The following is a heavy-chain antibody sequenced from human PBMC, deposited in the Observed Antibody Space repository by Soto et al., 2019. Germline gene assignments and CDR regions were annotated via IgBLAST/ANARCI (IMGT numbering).Heavy chain of an antibody. CDR1: VYTFTSYD. Sequence: VASVKVSCKASVYTFTSYDINWVRQATGQGLEWIGWMNPNSGYTGYALKFQGRVTMTRNTSISTAYMELSSLRSEETAVYYCARGNVGTGYYYYYYMDVWGKGTTVTVSS. CDR2: MNPNSGYT. CDR3: ARGNVGTGYYYYYYMDV. D-gene: IGHD2-21*02. J-gene: IGHJ6*03. V-gene: IGHV1-8*01.